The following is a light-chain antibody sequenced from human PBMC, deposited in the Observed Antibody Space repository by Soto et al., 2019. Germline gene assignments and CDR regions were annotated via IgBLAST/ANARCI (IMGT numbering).Light chain of an antibody. Sequence: QSALTQPASVSGSPGQSITISCTGTSSDVGGYNYVSWYQQHPGKAPKLMISEVSNRPSGVSNRFSGSKSGNTASLTISGLQAEDDADYHCSSYTNNSTVVFGGGTKLTVL. CDR1: SSDVGGYNY. J-gene: IGLJ2*01. V-gene: IGLV2-14*01. CDR2: EVS. CDR3: SSYTNNSTVV.